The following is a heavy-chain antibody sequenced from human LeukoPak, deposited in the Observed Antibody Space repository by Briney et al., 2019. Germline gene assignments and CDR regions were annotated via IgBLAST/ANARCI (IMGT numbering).Heavy chain of an antibody. CDR2: IGGSGGAT. J-gene: IGHJ4*02. Sequence: PGGSLRLSCAASGFTFSSYAMSWVRQAPGKGLEWVSSIGGSGGATYYADSVKGRFTISRDNSKNTLDLHMNGLRVEDTAVYYCAKDLVRLGETALAGSPYWGQGTLVSVSS. CDR3: AKDLVRLGETALAGSPY. D-gene: IGHD3-10*01. CDR1: GFTFSSYA. V-gene: IGHV3-23*01.